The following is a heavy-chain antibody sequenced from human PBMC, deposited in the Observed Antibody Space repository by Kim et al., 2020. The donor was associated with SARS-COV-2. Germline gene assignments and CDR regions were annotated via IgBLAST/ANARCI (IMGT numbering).Heavy chain of an antibody. CDR3: ARGAVVVQSSLDF. D-gene: IGHD2-21*01. J-gene: IGHJ4*02. Sequence: DYAPSMRSRITINADTSKNQFSLQLSSVTPEDTAVYYCARGAVVVQSSLDFWGQGTLVTVSS. V-gene: IGHV6-1*01.